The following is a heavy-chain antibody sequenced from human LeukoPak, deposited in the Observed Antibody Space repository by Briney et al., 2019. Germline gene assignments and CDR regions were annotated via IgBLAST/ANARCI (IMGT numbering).Heavy chain of an antibody. CDR2: IKEDGSEK. Sequence: GGSLRLSCAASGFTFSSYWMTWVRQAPGKGLEWLANIKEDGSEKYYVDSVKGRFTISRDNSKNTLYLQMNSLRAEDTAVYYCANSVEYYYDSSGYLPRWFDPWGQGALVTVSS. V-gene: IGHV3-7*03. CDR1: GFTFSSYW. D-gene: IGHD3-22*01. CDR3: ANSVEYYYDSSGYLPRWFDP. J-gene: IGHJ5*02.